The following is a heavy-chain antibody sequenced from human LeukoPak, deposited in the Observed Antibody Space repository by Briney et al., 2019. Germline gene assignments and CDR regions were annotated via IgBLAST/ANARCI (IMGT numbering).Heavy chain of an antibody. V-gene: IGHV4-31*03. Sequence: SETLSLTCTLSGGSISSGGYYWSWIRQHPGKGLEWIGYIYYSGSPYYNPSLKSRVTISVDTSKNQFSLKLSSVTAADTAVYYCARRGYSYGYFDYWGQGTLVTVSS. J-gene: IGHJ4*02. D-gene: IGHD5-18*01. CDR1: GGSISSGGYY. CDR2: IYYSGSP. CDR3: ARRGYSYGYFDY.